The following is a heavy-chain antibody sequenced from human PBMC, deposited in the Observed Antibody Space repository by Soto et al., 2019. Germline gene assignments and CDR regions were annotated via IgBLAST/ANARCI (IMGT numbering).Heavy chain of an antibody. CDR1: GGSINTGGYY. V-gene: IGHV4-31*03. CDR3: ARDRGHYDFSTGYAYYYYGMDV. CDR2: VHYSGST. J-gene: IGHJ6*02. D-gene: IGHD3-3*01. Sequence: QVHLQESGPGLVKPSQTLTLTCTVSGGSINTGGYYWRWIRQHPGKGLEWIGYVHYSGSTYYNPSLQSRDTLSVDTSKNQFSLELTSVTAAETAVDYCARDRGHYDFSTGYAYYYYGMDVWGQGTTVTVSS.